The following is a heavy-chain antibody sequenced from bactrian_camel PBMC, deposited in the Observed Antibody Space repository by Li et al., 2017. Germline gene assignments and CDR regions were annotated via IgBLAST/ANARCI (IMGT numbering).Heavy chain of an antibody. J-gene: IGHJ4*01. D-gene: IGHD1*01. CDR3: ATVGLAY. CDR1: GFTFGTHD. V-gene: IGHV3S40*01. Sequence: VQLVESGGGLVQPGGSLRLSCVASGFTFGTHDMSWVRQAPGKGLEWVSVINSDASSTYYRDSLKGRFTVSRDNAKNTLYLQVNNLKTEDTAVYYCATVGLAYWDQGTQVTVS. CDR2: INSDASST.